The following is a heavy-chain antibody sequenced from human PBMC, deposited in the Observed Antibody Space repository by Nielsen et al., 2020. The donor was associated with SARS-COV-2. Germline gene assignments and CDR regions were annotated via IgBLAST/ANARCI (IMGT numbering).Heavy chain of an antibody. CDR1: GGSISSYY. J-gene: IGHJ6*02. Sequence: SETLSLTCTVSGGSISSYYWGWIRQPPGKGLEWIGSIYYSGSTYYNPSLKSRVTISVDTSKNQFSLKLSSVTAADTAVYYCARQPRDDYYDSSGYWYGMDVWGQGTTVTVSS. CDR3: ARQPRDDYYDSSGYWYGMDV. D-gene: IGHD3-22*01. V-gene: IGHV4-39*01. CDR2: IYYSGST.